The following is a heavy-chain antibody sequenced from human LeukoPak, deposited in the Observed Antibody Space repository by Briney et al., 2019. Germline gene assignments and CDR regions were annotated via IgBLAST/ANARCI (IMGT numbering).Heavy chain of an antibody. D-gene: IGHD2-21*02. J-gene: IGHJ4*02. V-gene: IGHV3-30*02. CDR2: IRYDGSNK. CDR3: AKDSSAYCGGGCSNFDY. CDR1: GFTFSSYG. Sequence: GGSLRLSCAASGFTFSSYGMHWVRQAPGKGLEWVAFIRYDGSNKYYADSVKGRFTISRDNSKNTLYLQMNSLRAEDTAVYYCAKDSSAYCGGGCSNFDYWGQGTLVTVSS.